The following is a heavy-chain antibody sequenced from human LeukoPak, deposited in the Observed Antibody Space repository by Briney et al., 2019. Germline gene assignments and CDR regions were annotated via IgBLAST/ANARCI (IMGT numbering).Heavy chain of an antibody. J-gene: IGHJ5*02. CDR1: GFTFSNYA. CDR2: MSTDGSLQ. CDR3: GRQVAPGQWLVNL. Sequence: GGSLRLSCVASGFTFSNYAIHWVRRPPGKGLEWVAVMSTDGSLQYYANSVKGRFTLSRDNYKSTLFLQMNSLSAADTAVYYCGRQVAPGQWLVNLWGQGTLVTVSS. D-gene: IGHD6-19*01. V-gene: IGHV3-30*01.